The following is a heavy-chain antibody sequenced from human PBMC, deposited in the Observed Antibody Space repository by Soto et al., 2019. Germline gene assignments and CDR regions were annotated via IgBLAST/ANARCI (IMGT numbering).Heavy chain of an antibody. D-gene: IGHD3-22*01. Sequence: PVGSLRLSCAASGFTFSSYAMSWVRQAPGRGLEWVSAISGDRRSTYYADSVKGRFTISRDNSKNTLNLQMNSLRAEDTAVYYCAKAIYGGSSGYYDFWGQGTQVTVSS. V-gene: IGHV3-23*01. CDR3: AKAIYGGSSGYYDF. CDR2: ISGDRRST. J-gene: IGHJ4*02. CDR1: GFTFSSYA.